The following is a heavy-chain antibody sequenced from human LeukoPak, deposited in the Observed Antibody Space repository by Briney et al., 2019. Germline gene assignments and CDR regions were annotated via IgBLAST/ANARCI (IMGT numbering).Heavy chain of an antibody. D-gene: IGHD1-14*01. CDR2: ISGSGGST. J-gene: IGHJ4*02. CDR3: AINLDYFDY. Sequence: GGSLRLSCAASGFTFSNAWMSWVRQAPGKGLEWVSAISGSGGSTYYADSVKGRFTISRDNSKNTLYLQMNSLRAEDTAVYYCAINLDYFDYWGQGTLVTVSS. V-gene: IGHV3-23*01. CDR1: GFTFSNAW.